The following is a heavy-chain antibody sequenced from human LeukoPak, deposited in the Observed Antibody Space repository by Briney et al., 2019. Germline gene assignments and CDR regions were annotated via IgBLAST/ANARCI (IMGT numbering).Heavy chain of an antibody. Sequence: GGSLRLSCAASGFTFSSYWMHWVRQPPGKGLVWVSRINSDGSSTSYADSVKGRFTISRDNAKNTLYLQMNSLRAEDTAVYYCARVMGRYCSSTSCYVDYWGQGTLVTVSS. J-gene: IGHJ4*02. CDR3: ARVMGRYCSSTSCYVDY. V-gene: IGHV3-74*01. D-gene: IGHD2-2*01. CDR1: GFTFSSYW. CDR2: INSDGSST.